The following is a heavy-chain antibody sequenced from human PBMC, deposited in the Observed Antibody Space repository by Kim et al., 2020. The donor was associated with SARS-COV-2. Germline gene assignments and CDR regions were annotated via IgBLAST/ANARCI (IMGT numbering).Heavy chain of an antibody. D-gene: IGHD2-8*01. CDR3: ARLVCYYYFYMYS. Sequence: GESLKISCKGSGYSFTNYWIGWVRQMPGKGLEWMGIIYPGDSDTRYSPSFQGQVTISADKSISIAYLQCSSLKASDPAIFYCARLVCYYYFYMYSCGQGT. V-gene: IGHV5-51*01. CDR2: IYPGDSDT. J-gene: IGHJ6*03. CDR1: GYSFTNYW.